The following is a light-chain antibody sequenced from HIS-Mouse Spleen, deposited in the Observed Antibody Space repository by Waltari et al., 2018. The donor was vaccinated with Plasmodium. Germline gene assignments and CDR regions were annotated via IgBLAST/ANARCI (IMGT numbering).Light chain of an antibody. Sequence: DIQMTQSPSSLSASVGDRVTITCRASQSSSSYLNWYQQKPGKAPKLLIYAASSLQSGVTSRFSGSGSGTDFTLTISSLQPEDFATYFCQQSYSTWTFGQGTKVEIK. J-gene: IGKJ1*01. V-gene: IGKV1-39*01. CDR3: QQSYSTWT. CDR2: AAS. CDR1: QSSSSY.